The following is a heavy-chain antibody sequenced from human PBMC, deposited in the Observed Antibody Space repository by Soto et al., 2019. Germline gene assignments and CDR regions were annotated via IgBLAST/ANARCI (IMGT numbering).Heavy chain of an antibody. Sequence: GGSLRLSCAASGFTFSRYAMSWVRQAPGKGLEWVSSISTSDHTTYYADSVKGRFTISTDNSKNTLYVQMNGLRVEDTAVYYCASSLTAVGGTPYYFDYWGQGALVTAPQ. CDR1: GFTFSRYA. CDR2: ISTSDHTT. V-gene: IGHV3-23*01. J-gene: IGHJ4*02. CDR3: ASSLTAVGGTPYYFDY. D-gene: IGHD6-19*01.